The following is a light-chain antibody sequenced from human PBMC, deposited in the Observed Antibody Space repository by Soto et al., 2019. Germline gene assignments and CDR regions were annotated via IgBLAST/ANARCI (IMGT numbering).Light chain of an antibody. Sequence: EIVMTQSPATLSVSPGDRATLSCRASQSVPHSYLAWYRQKPGQAPRLLIYGASIRATGIPVRFSGSGSGTDFTLTITRLEPEDFAVYYCQRYGASTTFGQGTKVDIK. CDR1: QSVPHSY. V-gene: IGKV3-20*01. CDR3: QRYGASTT. CDR2: GAS. J-gene: IGKJ1*01.